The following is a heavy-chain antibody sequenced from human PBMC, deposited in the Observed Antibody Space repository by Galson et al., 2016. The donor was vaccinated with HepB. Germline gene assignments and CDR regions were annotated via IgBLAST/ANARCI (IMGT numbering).Heavy chain of an antibody. Sequence: SVKVSCKASGFTFTDYLIHWVRQAPGQGLEWMGRINPSSVDTKYAQNFQGRVTLTRDTSISTAYMELTSLTSDDTAVYYCANHRGWGQGTLVTVSS. CDR3: ANHRG. V-gene: IGHV1-2*06. J-gene: IGHJ4*02. CDR1: GFTFTDYL. D-gene: IGHD1-14*01. CDR2: INPSSVDT.